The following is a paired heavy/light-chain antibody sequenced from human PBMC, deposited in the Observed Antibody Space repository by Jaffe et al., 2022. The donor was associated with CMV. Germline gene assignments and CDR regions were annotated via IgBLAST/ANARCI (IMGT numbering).Light chain of an antibody. CDR1: SSDVGSYNL. V-gene: IGLV2-23*02. CDR3: CSYAGSSTFV. CDR2: EVS. Sequence: QSALTQPASVSGSPGQSITISCTGTSSDVGSYNLVSWYQQHPGKAPKLMIYEVSKRPSGVSNRFSGSKSGNTASLTISGLQAEDEADYYCCSYAGSSTFVFGTGTKVTVL. J-gene: IGLJ1*01.
Heavy chain of an antibody. CDR3: ARDSSSSWFFDY. Sequence: QVQLVESGGGLVKPGGSLRLSCAASGFTFSDYYMSWIRQAPGKGLEWVSYISSSSSYTNYADSVKGRFTISRDNAKNSLYLQMNSLRAEDTAVYYCARDSSSSWFFDYWGQGTLVTVSS. J-gene: IGHJ4*02. D-gene: IGHD6-13*01. V-gene: IGHV3-11*06. CDR2: ISSSSSYT. CDR1: GFTFSDYY.